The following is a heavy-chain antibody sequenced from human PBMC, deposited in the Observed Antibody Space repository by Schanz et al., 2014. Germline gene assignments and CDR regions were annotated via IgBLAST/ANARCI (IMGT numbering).Heavy chain of an antibody. Sequence: QVQVVQSGAEVKKPGASVKVSCKASGYTFTDYGVIWVRQAPGQGLEWMGWISTSNGNTNYAQKLQGRVTMTTDTSTSTAYTELRSLRSDDTAVYYCARGGYSSGWYDRDIAHFDYWGQGTLVTVSS. J-gene: IGHJ4*02. CDR1: GYTFTDYG. CDR3: ARGGYSSGWYDRDIAHFDY. CDR2: ISTSNGNT. D-gene: IGHD6-19*01. V-gene: IGHV1-18*01.